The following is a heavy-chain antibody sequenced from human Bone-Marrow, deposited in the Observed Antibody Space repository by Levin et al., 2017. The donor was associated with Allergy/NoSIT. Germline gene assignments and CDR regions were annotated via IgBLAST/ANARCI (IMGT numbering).Heavy chain of an antibody. Sequence: EASVKVSCKASGYTFTAYYLHWVRQAPGPGLEWMGWIDPNTGATNYAQKFQGRVTMTWDTSITTAYMELSRLTSDDTAVYYCARDMREWGVVTSIGLWGQGTLVTVSS. CDR3: ARDMREWGVVTSIGL. CDR2: IDPNTGAT. J-gene: IGHJ4*02. V-gene: IGHV1-2*02. CDR1: GYTFTAYY. D-gene: IGHD2-2*01.